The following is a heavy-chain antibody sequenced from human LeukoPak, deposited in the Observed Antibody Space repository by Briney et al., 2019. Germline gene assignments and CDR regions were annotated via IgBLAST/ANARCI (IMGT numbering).Heavy chain of an antibody. CDR3: ARVHPAYSSTWLDKNWFDP. D-gene: IGHD6-13*01. J-gene: IGHJ5*02. CDR1: GGSISSSSYY. Sequence: SETLSLTCTVSGGSISSSSYYWGWIRQPPGKGLEWIGSIYYSGSTYYNPSLKSRVTISVDTSKNQFSLKLSSVTAADTAVYYCARVHPAYSSTWLDKNWFDPWGQGTLVTVSS. CDR2: IYYSGST. V-gene: IGHV4-39*01.